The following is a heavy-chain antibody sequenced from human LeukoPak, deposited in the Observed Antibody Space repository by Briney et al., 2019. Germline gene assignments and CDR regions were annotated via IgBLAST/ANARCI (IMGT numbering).Heavy chain of an antibody. Sequence: GGSLRLSCSASGFTFSRYGMHWVRQAPGKGLEYVSAIVSNGDSTYYADSVKGRFTISRDNAKNTLYLQVNSLRDEDTAVYYCARDLEAANTYYFDYWGQGTMVTVSS. CDR2: IVSNGDST. V-gene: IGHV3-64*04. CDR3: ARDLEAANTYYFDY. J-gene: IGHJ4*02. D-gene: IGHD6-13*01. CDR1: GFTFSRYG.